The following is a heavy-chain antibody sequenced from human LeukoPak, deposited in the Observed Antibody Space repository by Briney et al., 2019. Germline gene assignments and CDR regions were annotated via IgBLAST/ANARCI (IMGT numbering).Heavy chain of an antibody. Sequence: ASVKVSCKASGYTFINYGINWVRQAPGQGLEWVGWITPYNGNTNYAQKLQGRVTMTTDTSTSIAYMELRSLRPDDTAMYYCARRAGAYSHPYDYWGQGTLVTVSS. V-gene: IGHV1-18*01. CDR1: GYTFINYG. CDR3: ARRAGAYSHPYDY. CDR2: ITPYNGNT. D-gene: IGHD4/OR15-4a*01. J-gene: IGHJ4*02.